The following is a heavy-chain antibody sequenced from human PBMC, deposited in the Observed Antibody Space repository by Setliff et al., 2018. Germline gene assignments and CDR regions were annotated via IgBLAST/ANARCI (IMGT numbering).Heavy chain of an antibody. Sequence: GGSLRLSCAASGFFFRSYEMNWVRQTPGKGLEWVSYINSGGTKTYYADSVEGRFTISRDNGKNSLFLQMNSVRAEDTAVYYCARSINGYQQRYDFWGQGALVTVSS. V-gene: IGHV3-48*03. D-gene: IGHD3-16*01. CDR3: ARSINGYQQRYDF. J-gene: IGHJ4*02. CDR1: GFFFRSYE. CDR2: INSGGTKT.